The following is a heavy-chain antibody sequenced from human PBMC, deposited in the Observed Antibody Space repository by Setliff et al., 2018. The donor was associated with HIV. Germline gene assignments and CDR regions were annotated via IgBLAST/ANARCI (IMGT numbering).Heavy chain of an antibody. CDR1: GGSISSYY. J-gene: IGHJ4*02. V-gene: IGHV4-4*07. D-gene: IGHD2-2*01. CDR2: MYSSGTT. CDR3: ARGYCTSTSCFLFDS. Sequence: PSETLSLTCTVSGGSISSYYWSWIRQPAGKGLEWIGLMYSSGTTDYNPSLNGRVTMSIDTFENRFSLRLRSVTTADTAVYYCARGYCTSTSCFLFDSWGQGTLVTVSS.